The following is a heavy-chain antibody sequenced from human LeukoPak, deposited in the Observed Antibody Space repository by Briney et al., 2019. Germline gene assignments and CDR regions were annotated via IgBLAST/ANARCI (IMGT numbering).Heavy chain of an antibody. J-gene: IGHJ4*02. Sequence: PGGSLRLSCSASRFPFSWYAMHWVRQAPGKGLEWVAFVSIDGSQEYYADSVKGRFTISRDNSKDTLDLQMTSLRGDDTAVYYCVRDSGYDRYYFDLWGQGTLVIDSS. V-gene: IGHV3-30-3*01. CDR3: VRDSGYDRYYFDL. CDR1: RFPFSWYA. CDR2: VSIDGSQE. D-gene: IGHD5-12*01.